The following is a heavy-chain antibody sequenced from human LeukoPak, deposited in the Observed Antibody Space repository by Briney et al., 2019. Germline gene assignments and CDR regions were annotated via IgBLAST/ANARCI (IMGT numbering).Heavy chain of an antibody. D-gene: IGHD4-17*01. V-gene: IGHV4-59*01. CDR3: ARYGDYVFDL. CDR2: IYYSGST. J-gene: IGHJ4*02. CDR1: GGSISSYY. Sequence: SETLSPTCTVSGGSISSYYWSWIRQPPGKGLEWIGYIYYSGSTIYNPSLKSRVTISVDTSKNQFSLKLSSVTAADTAVYYCARYGDYVFDLWGQGTLVTVSS.